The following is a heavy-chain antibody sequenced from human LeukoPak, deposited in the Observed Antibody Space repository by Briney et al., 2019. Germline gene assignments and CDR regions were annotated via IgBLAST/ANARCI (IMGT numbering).Heavy chain of an antibody. V-gene: IGHV3-30*03. CDR3: ASGYSSDYGGNTY. D-gene: IGHD4-23*01. Sequence: HPGGSLRLSCAASGLTFSGYGMHWVRQAPGKGLEWVAFISSDGSNKYYAGSVKGRFTISRDNSKNTLYLQMNSLRAEDTAVYYCASGYSSDYGGNTYWGQGTLVTVFS. J-gene: IGHJ4*02. CDR2: ISSDGSNK. CDR1: GLTFSGYG.